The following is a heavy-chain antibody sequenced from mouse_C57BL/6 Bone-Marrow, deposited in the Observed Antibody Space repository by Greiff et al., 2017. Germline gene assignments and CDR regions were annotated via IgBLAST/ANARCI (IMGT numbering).Heavy chain of an antibody. V-gene: IGHV1-85*01. D-gene: IGHD3-2*02. CDR2: ICPSDGST. J-gene: IGHJ3*01. CDR1: GYTFTSYA. CDR3: ERRGCSSVYEAY. Sequence: VQLVESGPGLVKPGASVKLSCTASGYTFTSYAINWVKQRPGQGLEWVGWICPSDGSTKYNEKLKGRATLTVDTSSSTAYMELHSLTSEDSAVYCLERRGCSSVYEAYWGQGTMLTVSA.